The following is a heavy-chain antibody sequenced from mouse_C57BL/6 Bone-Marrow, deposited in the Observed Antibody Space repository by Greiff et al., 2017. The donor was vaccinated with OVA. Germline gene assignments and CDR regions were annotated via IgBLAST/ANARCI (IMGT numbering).Heavy chain of an antibody. CDR3: TTCGDDRFYFDY. J-gene: IGHJ2*01. Sequence: EVQLQESGAELVRPGASVKLSCTASGFNIKDDYMHWVKQRPEQGLEWIGWIDPENGDTEYASKFQGKATITADTSSNTAYLQLSSLTSEDTAVYYCTTCGDDRFYFDYWGQGTTLTVSS. V-gene: IGHV14-4*01. CDR1: GFNIKDDY. D-gene: IGHD2-2*01. CDR2: IDPENGDT.